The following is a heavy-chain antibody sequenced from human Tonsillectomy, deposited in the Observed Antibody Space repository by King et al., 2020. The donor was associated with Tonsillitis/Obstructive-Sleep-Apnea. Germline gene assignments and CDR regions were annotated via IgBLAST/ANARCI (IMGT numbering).Heavy chain of an antibody. D-gene: IGHD6-13*01. CDR1: GFSLSTNQVG. CDR2: IYWDDDK. V-gene: IGHV2-5*02. Sequence: TLKESGTTLVKPNQTLTLTCTFSGFSLSTNQVGVVWIRQPPGKALEWLALIYWDDDKRYSPSVKSRLNITKDTSRNQVVLTMTNMDPVDTATYYCAHTSNWYGYFQHWGQGTLVTVSS. J-gene: IGHJ1*01. CDR3: AHTSNWYGYFQH.